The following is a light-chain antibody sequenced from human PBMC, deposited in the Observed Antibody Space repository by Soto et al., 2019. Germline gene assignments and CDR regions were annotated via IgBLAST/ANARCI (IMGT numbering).Light chain of an antibody. CDR3: QQYGSSTGWT. V-gene: IGKV3-20*01. J-gene: IGKJ1*01. CDR1: QSVRRSY. Sequence: EIVLTQSPGTLSLSPGERATLSCRASQSVRRSYLAWNQQKHGQAPRLLIYVASSRATGIPDRFSGIGSGTDFTLTISRREPEYFAMYYCQQYGSSTGWTFGQGTKVEIK. CDR2: VAS.